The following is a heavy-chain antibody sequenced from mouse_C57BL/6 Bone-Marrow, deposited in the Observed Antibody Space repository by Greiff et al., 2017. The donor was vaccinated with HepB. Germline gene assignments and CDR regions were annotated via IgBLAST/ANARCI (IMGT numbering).Heavy chain of an antibody. J-gene: IGHJ1*03. CDR3: ARDSSSWYFDV. Sequence: EVKLMESEGGLVQPGSSMKLSCTASGFTFSDYYMAWVRQVPEKGLEWVANINYDGSSTYYLDSLKSRFIISRDNEKNILYLQMSSLKSEDTATYYCARDSSSWYFDVWGTGTTVTVSS. CDR2: INYDGSST. V-gene: IGHV5-16*01. CDR1: GFTFSDYY. D-gene: IGHD1-1*01.